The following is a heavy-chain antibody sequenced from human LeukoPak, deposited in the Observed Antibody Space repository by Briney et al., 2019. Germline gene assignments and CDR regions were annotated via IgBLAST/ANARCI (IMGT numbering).Heavy chain of an antibody. CDR1: GFTFSSYA. CDR3: AKSGGDYYGSGSYFPKDAFDI. CDR2: ISGSGGST. Sequence: GGSLRLSCAASGFTFSSYAMSWVRQAPGKGLEWVSAISGSGGSTYYADSVEGRFTISRDNSKNTLYLQMNSLRAEDTAVYYCAKSGGDYYGSGSYFPKDAFDIWGQGTMVTVSS. V-gene: IGHV3-23*01. D-gene: IGHD3-10*01. J-gene: IGHJ3*02.